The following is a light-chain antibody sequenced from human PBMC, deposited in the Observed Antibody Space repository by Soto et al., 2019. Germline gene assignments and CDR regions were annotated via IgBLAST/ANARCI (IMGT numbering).Light chain of an antibody. CDR2: AAS. V-gene: IGKV1-6*01. J-gene: IGKJ1*01. CDR3: LQDYNYHRT. CDR1: QGIRND. Sequence: AIQMTQSPSSLSASVGDRVTITCRASQGIRNDLGWYQQKPGKAPKLLSYAASSLQSVGPSSFSGSGPGTDLTLTISSLQPEDFATYYCLQDYNYHRTFGQGTRVEVK.